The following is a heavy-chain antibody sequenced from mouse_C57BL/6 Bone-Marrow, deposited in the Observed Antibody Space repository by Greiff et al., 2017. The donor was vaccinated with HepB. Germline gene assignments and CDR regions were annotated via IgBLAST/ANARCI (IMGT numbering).Heavy chain of an antibody. CDR3: ARGYYGSSPYWYFDV. J-gene: IGHJ1*03. Sequence: EVMLVESGGGLVKPGGSLKLSCAASGFTFSDYGMHWVRQAPEKGLEWVAYISSGSSTIYYADTVKGRFTISRDNAKNTLFLQMTSLRSVDTAMYYCARGYYGSSPYWYFDVGGTGTTVTVSS. CDR1: GFTFSDYG. V-gene: IGHV5-17*01. CDR2: ISSGSSTI. D-gene: IGHD1-1*01.